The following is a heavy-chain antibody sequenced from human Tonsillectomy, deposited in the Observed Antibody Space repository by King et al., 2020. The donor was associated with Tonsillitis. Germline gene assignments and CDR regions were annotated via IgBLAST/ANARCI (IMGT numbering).Heavy chain of an antibody. Sequence: EVQLVESGAEVKKPGESLKISCKGSGYSFTSYWIGWVRQMPGKGLEWMGIIYPGDSDTRYSPSFQGQVTIPADKSISTAYLQWSSLKASDTAMYYCARPRHCGGDCNSHYYFDYWGQGTLVTVSS. CDR3: ARPRHCGGDCNSHYYFDY. CDR2: IYPGDSDT. V-gene: IGHV5-51*01. CDR1: GYSFTSYW. D-gene: IGHD2-21*02. J-gene: IGHJ4*02.